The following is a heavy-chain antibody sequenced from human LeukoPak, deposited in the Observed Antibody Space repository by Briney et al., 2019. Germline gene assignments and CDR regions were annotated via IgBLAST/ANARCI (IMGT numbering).Heavy chain of an antibody. CDR2: IKQDGSEK. CDR3: ARGVVTATFDY. J-gene: IGHJ4*02. D-gene: IGHD2-21*02. Sequence: PGGSLRLSCAASGFTFSSYWMSWVRQAPGKGLEWVANIKQDGSEKNYVDSVRGRFTISRDNAKNSLYLQMNSLRAEDTAVYYCARGVVTATFDYWGQGTLVTVSS. V-gene: IGHV3-7*04. CDR1: GFTFSSYW.